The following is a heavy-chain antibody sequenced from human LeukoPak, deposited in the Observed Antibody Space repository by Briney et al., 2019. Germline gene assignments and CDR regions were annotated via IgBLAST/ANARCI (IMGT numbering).Heavy chain of an antibody. D-gene: IGHD2-15*01. V-gene: IGHV4-59*01. CDR2: VYYIGST. J-gene: IGHJ4*02. CDR1: GDSIRGYY. Sequence: KSSETLSVTCTVSGDSIRGYYWSWIRQPPGKGLEWIGYVYYIGSTNYNPSLKSRLTMSVDTSKNQVSLRLSSVTAADTAVYYCARGRRVVTATPYYFDSWGPGTLVTVSS. CDR3: ARGRRVVTATPYYFDS.